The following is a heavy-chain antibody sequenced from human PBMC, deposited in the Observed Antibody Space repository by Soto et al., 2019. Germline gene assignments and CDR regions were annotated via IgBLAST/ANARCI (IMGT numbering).Heavy chain of an antibody. CDR2: FNPSGTST. CDR3: ARALPRSSGYSYGALDY. V-gene: IGHV1-46*01. D-gene: IGHD5-18*01. J-gene: IGHJ4*02. Sequence: VASVKVSCKASGYTFTNYYMHWVRQAPGQGLEWMGIFNPSGTSTTYAQKFQGRVTMTRDTSTSTVYMELNSLRSDDTAVYYCARALPRSSGYSYGALDYWGQGTLVTVS. CDR1: GYTFTNYY.